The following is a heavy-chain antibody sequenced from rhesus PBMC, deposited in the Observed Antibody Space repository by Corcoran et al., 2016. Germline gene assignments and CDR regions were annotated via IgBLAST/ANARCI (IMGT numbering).Heavy chain of an antibody. J-gene: IGHJ4*01. Sequence: EVQLVQSGAEVKKPGASVQISCKASGSTFTDYYLHWERHAPGKGLEWMGRVDPEDGEAIHAQKFQDRVTITADTSTDTAYMELSSLRSEDTAVYYCATPHSSWSFDYWGQGVLVTISS. V-gene: IGHV1-111*02. CDR3: ATPHSSWSFDY. D-gene: IGHD6-13*01. CDR2: VDPEDGEA. CDR1: GSTFTDYY.